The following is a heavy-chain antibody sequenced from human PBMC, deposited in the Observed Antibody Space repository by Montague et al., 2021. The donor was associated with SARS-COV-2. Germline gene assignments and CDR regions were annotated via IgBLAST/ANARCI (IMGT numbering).Heavy chain of an antibody. D-gene: IGHD1-14*01. J-gene: IGHJ4*02. CDR2: TYFRSKWYS. CDR1: GDSVSSSSAA. Sequence: CAISGDSVSSSSAAWNWIRQSPSRGLEWLGRTYFRSKWYSEYAFSVKGRITINADTSTNQFSLQVNSVTPEGTAIYYCTRSWGWKEPHYYFDHWGQGTLVIVSS. CDR3: TRSWGWKEPHYYFDH. V-gene: IGHV6-1*01.